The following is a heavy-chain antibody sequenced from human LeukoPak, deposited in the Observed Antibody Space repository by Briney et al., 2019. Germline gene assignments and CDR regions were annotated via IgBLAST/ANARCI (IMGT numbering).Heavy chain of an antibody. CDR3: ASLLGYCSSTSCHDAFDI. V-gene: IGHV1-8*01. CDR1: GYTFTTYD. J-gene: IGHJ3*02. D-gene: IGHD2-2*01. Sequence: GASVEVSCKASGYTFTTYDINWVRQATGQGLEWMGWMNPNSGSTGYAQKFQGRVTMTRNTSISTAYMELSSLRSDDTAVYYCASLLGYCSSTSCHDAFDIWGQGTMVTVSS. CDR2: MNPNSGST.